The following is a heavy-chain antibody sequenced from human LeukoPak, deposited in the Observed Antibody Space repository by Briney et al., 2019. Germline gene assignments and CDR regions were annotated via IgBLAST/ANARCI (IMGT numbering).Heavy chain of an antibody. CDR1: GGSISTNNYY. D-gene: IGHD5-18*01. CDR3: ARHSHERGYSYGYVNNFFDY. CDR2: ISYSGST. Sequence: SETLSLTCTVSGGSISTNNYYWGWIRQPPGKGLEWIGSISYSGSTSYNPSLKSRVTISVDTSKNQFSLKLSSVTAADTAVYYCARHSHERGYSYGYVNNFFDYWGQGTLVTVSS. V-gene: IGHV4-39*01. J-gene: IGHJ4*02.